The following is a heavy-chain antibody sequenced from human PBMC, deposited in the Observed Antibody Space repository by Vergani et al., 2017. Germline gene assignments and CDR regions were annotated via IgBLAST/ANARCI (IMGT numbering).Heavy chain of an antibody. CDR2: IYTGDIT. CDR3: LAYYYGSSDYSDAAFDI. D-gene: IGHD3-22*01. J-gene: IGHJ3*02. V-gene: IGHV3-66*02. CDR1: GFTVSTNY. Sequence: EVRLLESGGGLVQPGGSLRLSCAASGFTVSTNYVTWVRQAPGKGLEWVSVIYTGDITYYAHSVKGRFTVSRDSSKNTVYLQMNSLRPEDSAVYYCLAYYYGSSDYSDAAFDIWGQGTRVTVSS.